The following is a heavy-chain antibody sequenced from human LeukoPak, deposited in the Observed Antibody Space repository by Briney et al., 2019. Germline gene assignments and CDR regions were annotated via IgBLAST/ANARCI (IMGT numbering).Heavy chain of an antibody. V-gene: IGHV3-11*04. Sequence: PGGSLRLSCAASGFAFSDYYMTWIHQAPGKGLEWISYISSGDGPTYYADSVKGRFTISRDNAKNSLFLQMYSLRAEDTAVYYCARDYYFDYWGQGTLVTVSS. CDR2: ISSGDGPT. CDR1: GFAFSDYY. J-gene: IGHJ4*02. CDR3: ARDYYFDY.